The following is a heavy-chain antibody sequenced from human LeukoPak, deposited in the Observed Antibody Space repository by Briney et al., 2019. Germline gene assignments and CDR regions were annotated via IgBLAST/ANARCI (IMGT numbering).Heavy chain of an antibody. Sequence: ASVKVSCKASGYTFTSNYIHWVRQAPGQGLEWMGWISAYNGNTNYAQKLQGRVTMTTDTSTSTAYMELRSLRSDDTAVYYCATEGSSGLFDYWGQGTLVTVSS. CDR1: GYTFTSNY. J-gene: IGHJ4*02. CDR3: ATEGSSGLFDY. V-gene: IGHV1-18*04. D-gene: IGHD6-19*01. CDR2: ISAYNGNT.